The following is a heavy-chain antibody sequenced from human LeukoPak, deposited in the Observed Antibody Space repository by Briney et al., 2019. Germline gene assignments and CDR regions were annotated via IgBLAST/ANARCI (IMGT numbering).Heavy chain of an antibody. D-gene: IGHD1-7*01. CDR1: GGSINIGYY. J-gene: IGHJ4*02. Sequence: SETLSLTCTVSGGSINIGYYWGWIRQPPGKGLEWIGSIFHSGKTYYNSSLKSRVTISIDTSKNQFSLKLSSVTAADTAVYYCARVLTGTTVSLGYWGQGTLVTVSS. CDR3: ARVLTGTTVSLGY. CDR2: IFHSGKT. V-gene: IGHV4-38-2*02.